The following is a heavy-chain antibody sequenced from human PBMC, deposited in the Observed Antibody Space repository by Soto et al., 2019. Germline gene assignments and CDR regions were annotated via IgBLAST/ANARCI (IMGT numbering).Heavy chain of an antibody. CDR2: IIPIFGTA. V-gene: IGHV1-69*13. J-gene: IGHJ6*02. CDR1: GCTFSIYA. D-gene: IGHD2-21*01. CDR3: ARLGVDYYYYGMDV. Sequence: SVKVSCTDSGCTFSIYAISWVRQAPGQGFEWMGGIIPIFGTANYAQKFQGRVTITADESTSTAYMELSSLRSEDTAVYYCARLGVDYYYYGMDVWGQGTTVTVSS.